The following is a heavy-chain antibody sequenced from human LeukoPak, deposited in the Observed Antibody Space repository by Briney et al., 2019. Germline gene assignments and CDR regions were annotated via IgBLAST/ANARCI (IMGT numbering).Heavy chain of an antibody. J-gene: IGHJ4*02. CDR2: ISWDGGST. Sequence: GGSLRLSCAASGFTFYDYTMHWVRQAPGKGLEWVSLISWDGGSTYYADSVKGRFTISRDNSKNSLYLQMNSLRPEDTALYYCAKSTQGIAVAGTTNYFDYWGQGTLVTVSS. V-gene: IGHV3-43*01. D-gene: IGHD6-19*01. CDR3: AKSTQGIAVAGTTNYFDY. CDR1: GFTFYDYT.